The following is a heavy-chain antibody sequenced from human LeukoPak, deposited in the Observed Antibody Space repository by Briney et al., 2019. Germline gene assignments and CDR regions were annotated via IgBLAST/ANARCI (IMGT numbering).Heavy chain of an antibody. V-gene: IGHV3-74*01. Sequence: PGGSLRLSCAASGFTFSSYWMHWVRQATGKGLVWVSRINSDGSGTTYADFVKGRFTISRDNAKNTLYLQMNSLRAEDTAVYYCARDAGYYDSSGQDYWGQGTLVTVSS. CDR2: INSDGSGT. CDR3: ARDAGYYDSSGQDY. D-gene: IGHD3-22*01. J-gene: IGHJ4*02. CDR1: GFTFSSYW.